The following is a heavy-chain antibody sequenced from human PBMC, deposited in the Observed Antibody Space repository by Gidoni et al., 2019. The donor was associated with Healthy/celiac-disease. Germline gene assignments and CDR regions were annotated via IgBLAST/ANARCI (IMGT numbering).Heavy chain of an antibody. D-gene: IGHD4-17*01. Sequence: QVQLQESGPGLVKPSETLSLTCTVSGGSISSYYWSWIRQPAGKGLEWIGRIYTSGSTNYNPSLKSRVTMSVDTFKNQFSLKLSSVTAADTAVYYCARDLTTVDPYGMDVWGQGTTVTVSS. V-gene: IGHV4-4*07. CDR2: IYTSGST. CDR3: ARDLTTVDPYGMDV. J-gene: IGHJ6*02. CDR1: GGSISSYY.